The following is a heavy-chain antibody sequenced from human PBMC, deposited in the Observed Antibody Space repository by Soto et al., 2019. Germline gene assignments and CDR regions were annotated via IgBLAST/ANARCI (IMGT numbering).Heavy chain of an antibody. Sequence: QVQLVQSGAEVKKPGASVKVSCKASSYTFTSYGISWVRQAPGQGLEWMGWISAYNGNTNYAQKLQGRVTMTTETXXSTAYSELRSLRSDATAVYYCASYHLNSYYYGMDVWGQGPTVTVSS. CDR2: ISAYNGNT. CDR3: ASYHLNSYYYGMDV. V-gene: IGHV1-18*01. CDR1: SYTFTSYG. J-gene: IGHJ6*02.